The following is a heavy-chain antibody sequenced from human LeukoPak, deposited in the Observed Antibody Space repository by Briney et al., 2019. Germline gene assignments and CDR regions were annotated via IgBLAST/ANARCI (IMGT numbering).Heavy chain of an antibody. D-gene: IGHD2-2*01. CDR3: ARENRVPAPYDY. CDR2: ISSGSSYI. Sequence: SGGSLRLSCAASGFTFSSYNMNWVRKAPGKGLEWVSYISSGSSYIYYADSVKGRFTISRDNAKNSLYLQMNSLRAEDTAVYYCARENRVPAPYDYWGQGTLVTVSS. CDR1: GFTFSSYN. J-gene: IGHJ4*02. V-gene: IGHV3-21*01.